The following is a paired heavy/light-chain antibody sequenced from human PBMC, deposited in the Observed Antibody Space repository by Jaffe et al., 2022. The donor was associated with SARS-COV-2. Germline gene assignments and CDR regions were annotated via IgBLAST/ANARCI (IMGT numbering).Heavy chain of an antibody. D-gene: IGHD5-18*01. CDR1: GFTFKNYG. J-gene: IGHJ6*02. CDR2: ISDDGSDK. Sequence: QVKLVESGGGVVQPGKSLRLSCVGSGFTFKNYGMHWVRQAPGKGLEGVAVISDDGSDKYYVDSVKGRFTISRDDSKNTVYLQMNGLRREDSGVYYCAKNQYTRSQSSFYYGVDVWGQGTTVTVS. CDR3: AKNQYTRSQSSFYYGVDV. V-gene: IGHV3-30*18.
Light chain of an antibody. CDR3: QHYNNFPFT. Sequence: DVQLTQSPSALSASVGDRVTITCRASQGIYNYLAWFQQKPGKAPKLLIYVASTLQSGVPARFSGSGSGAHFTLTINNLQPEDSATYYCQHYNNFPFTFGPGTRVDVK. CDR1: QGIYNY. V-gene: IGKV1-16*01. J-gene: IGKJ3*01. CDR2: VAS.